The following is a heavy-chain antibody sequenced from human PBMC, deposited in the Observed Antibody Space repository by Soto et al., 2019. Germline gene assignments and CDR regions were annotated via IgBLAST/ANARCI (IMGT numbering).Heavy chain of an antibody. Sequence: GASVKVSCKASGYTFTSYGISWVRQAPGQGLEWMGWISAYNGNTNYAQKLHGRVTMTTDTSTSTAYMELRSLRSEDTAVYYCARVRSNRNYYYYMDVWGKGTTVTVSS. CDR2: ISAYNGNT. D-gene: IGHD4-4*01. CDR3: ARVRSNRNYYYYMDV. CDR1: GYTFTSYG. V-gene: IGHV1-18*01. J-gene: IGHJ6*03.